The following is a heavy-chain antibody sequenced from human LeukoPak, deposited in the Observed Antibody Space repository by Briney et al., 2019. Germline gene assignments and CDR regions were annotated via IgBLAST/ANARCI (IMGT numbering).Heavy chain of an antibody. V-gene: IGHV1-2*02. CDR2: LRGDTGDT. CDR3: ARVRDNACDY. CDR1: GYMFSDYY. D-gene: IGHD2-2*01. J-gene: IGHJ4*02. Sequence: ASVTVSCKPSGYMFSDYYMHWVRQAPGQGVEGMGWLRGDTGDTDSAQKFKGRVTITRDTPTNTAYMQLSRLTYDDTAMYFCARVRDNACDYWGQGTLVTFSS.